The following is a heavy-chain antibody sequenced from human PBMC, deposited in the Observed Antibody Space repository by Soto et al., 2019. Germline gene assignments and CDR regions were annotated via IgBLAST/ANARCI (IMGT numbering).Heavy chain of an antibody. CDR3: AFDPSSDILTGYSGMTIDY. D-gene: IGHD3-9*01. Sequence: ASVKVSCKASGGTFSSYTISWVRQAPGQGLEWMGRIIPILGIANYAQKFQGRVTITADKSTSTAYMELSSLRSEDTAVYYCAFDPSSDILTGYSGMTIDYWGQGTLVTVSS. J-gene: IGHJ4*02. V-gene: IGHV1-69*02. CDR2: IIPILGIA. CDR1: GGTFSSYT.